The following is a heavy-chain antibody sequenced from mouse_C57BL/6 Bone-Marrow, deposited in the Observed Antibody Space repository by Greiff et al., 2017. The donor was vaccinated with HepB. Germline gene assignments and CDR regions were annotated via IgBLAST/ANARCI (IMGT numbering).Heavy chain of an antibody. CDR3: ARDYGSSYPSFDY. CDR2: IDPSDSYT. V-gene: IGHV1-50*01. CDR1: GYTFTSYW. J-gene: IGHJ2*01. D-gene: IGHD1-1*01. Sequence: QVQLQQPGAELVKPGASVKLSCKASGYTFTSYWMQWVKQRPGQGLEWIGEIDPSDSYTNYNQKFKGKATLTVDTSSSTAYMQLSSLTSEDSAVYYCARDYGSSYPSFDYWGQGTTLTVSS.